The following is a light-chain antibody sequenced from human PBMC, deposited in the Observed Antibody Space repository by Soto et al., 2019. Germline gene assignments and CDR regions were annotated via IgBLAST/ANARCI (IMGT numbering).Light chain of an antibody. CDR1: QTITSY. CDR2: KAS. Sequence: DIQMTQSPSSLSASIEDRVTLACRASQTITSYLNWYQQKPGKAPKLLIYKASTLKSGVPSRFSGSGSGTEFTLTISSLQPDDFATYYCQHYNSYSEAFGQGTKVDIK. J-gene: IGKJ1*01. V-gene: IGKV1-5*03. CDR3: QHYNSYSEA.